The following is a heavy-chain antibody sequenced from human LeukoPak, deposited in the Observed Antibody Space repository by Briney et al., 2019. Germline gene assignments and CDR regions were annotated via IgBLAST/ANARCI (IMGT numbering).Heavy chain of an antibody. V-gene: IGHV3-21*01. CDR3: ARDYQYCSGGSCYAEGAFDI. J-gene: IGHJ3*02. CDR1: GFTFSSYS. D-gene: IGHD2-15*01. CDR2: ISSSSSYI. Sequence: KSGGSLRLSCAASGFTFSSYSMNWVRQAPGKGLEWVSSISSSSSYIYYADSVKGRFTISRDNAKNSLYLQMNSLRAEDTAVYYCARDYQYCSGGSCYAEGAFDIWGQGTMVTVSS.